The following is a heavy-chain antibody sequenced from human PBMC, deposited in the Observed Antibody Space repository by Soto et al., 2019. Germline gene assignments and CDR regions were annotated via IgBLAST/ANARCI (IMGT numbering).Heavy chain of an antibody. J-gene: IGHJ6*02. V-gene: IGHV1-18*01. CDR3: AREGPAPYYYYGMDV. CDR2: ISAYNGNT. CDR1: GYSVTTYG. Sequence: QVQLVQSGGEVKKPGASVKVSCKTAGYSVTTYGISCVRQAPGQGLEWMGWISAYNGNTNYAQKLQGRVTMTTDTSTSTAYMELRSLRSDDTAVYYCAREGPAPYYYYGMDVWGQGSTVTVSS.